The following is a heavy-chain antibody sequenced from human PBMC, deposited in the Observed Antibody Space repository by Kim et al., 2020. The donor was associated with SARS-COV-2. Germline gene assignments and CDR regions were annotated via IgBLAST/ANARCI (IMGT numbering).Heavy chain of an antibody. CDR1: GFTFSSYA. V-gene: IGHV3-23*03. Sequence: GGSLRLSCAASGFTFSSYAMSWVRQAPGKGLEWVSVIYSGGSSTYYADSVKGRFTISRDNSKNTLYLQMNSLRAEDTAVYYCCRSIAAAGTIGYWGQGTLVTVSS. CDR3: CRSIAAAGTIGY. J-gene: IGHJ4*02. CDR2: IYSGGSST. D-gene: IGHD6-13*01.